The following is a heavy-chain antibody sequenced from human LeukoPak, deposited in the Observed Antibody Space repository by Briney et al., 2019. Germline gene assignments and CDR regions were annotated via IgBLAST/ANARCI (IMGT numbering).Heavy chain of an antibody. Sequence: ASVKVSCTGSGYTFTKYAISWVRQAPGQGLEYMGWIDTNTGNPTYAQGFTGRFVFSLDTSVSTAYLQISSLKAEDSAIYFCANCYDSSGFFAYWGQGTLVTVSS. J-gene: IGHJ4*02. V-gene: IGHV7-4-1*02. CDR1: GYTFTKYA. CDR3: ANCYDSSGFFAY. D-gene: IGHD3-22*01. CDR2: IDTNTGNP.